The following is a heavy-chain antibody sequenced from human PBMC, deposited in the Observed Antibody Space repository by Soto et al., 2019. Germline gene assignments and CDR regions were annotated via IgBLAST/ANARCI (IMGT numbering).Heavy chain of an antibody. CDR2: ISASGDST. CDR1: GFIFHTYA. J-gene: IGHJ6*02. D-gene: IGHD1-7*01. CDR3: YKGTGTTRLYSMDV. V-gene: IGHV3-23*01. Sequence: GGSLRLSCVASGFIFHTYAMNWVRQAPGKGLEWVSAISASGDSTSYADSLRGRFTISRDNSKDTPCLQMNSLTAEDTAPYYCYKGTGTTRLYSMDVWGQGTTVTVSS.